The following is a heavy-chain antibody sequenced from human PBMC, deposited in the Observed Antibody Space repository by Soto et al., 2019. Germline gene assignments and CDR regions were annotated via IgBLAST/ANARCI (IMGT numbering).Heavy chain of an antibody. Sequence: SVKVSCKASGYSFRSSAVQWVRQARGQRLEWIGWLVVGTGNTNYAQKFQQRVTISSDRSTNTVSMELSSLTSEDTAVYYCATGAYCSGGSCSDYYYYYYGMDLWGQGTTVTVSS. V-gene: IGHV1-58*01. CDR1: GYSFRSSA. D-gene: IGHD2-15*01. CDR3: ATGAYCSGGSCSDYYYYYYGMDL. J-gene: IGHJ6*02. CDR2: LVVGTGNT.